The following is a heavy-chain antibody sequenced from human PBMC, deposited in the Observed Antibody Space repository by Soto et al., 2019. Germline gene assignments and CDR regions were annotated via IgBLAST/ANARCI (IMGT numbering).Heavy chain of an antibody. CDR3: ATGRPYIAAAGTRVSWFDP. CDR2: FDPEDGET. J-gene: IGHJ5*02. CDR1: GYTLTELS. Sequence: ASVKVSCKVSGYTLTELSMHWVRQAPGKGLEWMGGFDPEDGETIYAQKFQGRVTMTEDTSTDTAYMELSSLRSEDTAVYYCATGRPYIAAAGTRVSWFDPWGQGTLVTVSS. V-gene: IGHV1-24*01. D-gene: IGHD6-13*01.